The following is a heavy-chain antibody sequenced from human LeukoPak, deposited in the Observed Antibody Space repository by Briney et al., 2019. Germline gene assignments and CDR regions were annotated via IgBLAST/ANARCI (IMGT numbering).Heavy chain of an antibody. D-gene: IGHD1-1*01. CDR1: GGSFSSYY. J-gene: IGHJ3*02. Sequence: SETLSLTCAVYGGSFSSYYWGWIRQPPGKGLEWIGSIYYSGSTYYNPSLKSRVTISVDTSKNQFSLKLSSVTAADTAVYYCARLPSGDDAFDIWGQGTLVTVSS. CDR3: ARLPSGDDAFDI. V-gene: IGHV4-39*01. CDR2: IYYSGST.